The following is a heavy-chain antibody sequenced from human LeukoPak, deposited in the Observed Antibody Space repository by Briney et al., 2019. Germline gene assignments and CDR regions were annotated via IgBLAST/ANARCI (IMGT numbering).Heavy chain of an antibody. J-gene: IGHJ4*02. D-gene: IGHD4-17*01. CDR3: ARDNRVNGDYGLWY. Sequence: SETLSLTCTVSGDSISSGAYYWSWIRQPPGKGLEWIGYIYYSGSTNYNPSLKSRVTISVDTSKNQFSLKLSSVTAADTAVYYCARDNRVNGDYGLWYWGQGTLVTVSS. CDR2: IYYSGST. V-gene: IGHV4-61*08. CDR1: GDSISSGAYY.